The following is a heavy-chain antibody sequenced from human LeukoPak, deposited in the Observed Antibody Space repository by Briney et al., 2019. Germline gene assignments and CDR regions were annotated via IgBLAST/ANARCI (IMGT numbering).Heavy chain of an antibody. V-gene: IGHV3-7*01. D-gene: IGHD2-2*01. CDR2: INQDGSIR. Sequence: GGSLRLSCADSGFMFSSYWMTWVRQAPGKGLEWVANINQDGSIRYYVGSVQGRFTISRDNAKNSLYLQMYSLRAEDTAVYYCARTNAWHPGDYWGQGTLVTVSS. J-gene: IGHJ4*02. CDR3: ARTNAWHPGDY. CDR1: GFMFSSYW.